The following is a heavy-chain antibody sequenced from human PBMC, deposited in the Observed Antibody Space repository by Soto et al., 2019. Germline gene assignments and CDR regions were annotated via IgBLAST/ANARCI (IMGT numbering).Heavy chain of an antibody. CDR2: ISHDGSNK. V-gene: IGHV3-30*18. CDR3: AKLIGGVKAIGGTGNWLDP. J-gene: IGHJ5*02. CDR1: GFIFSSYG. D-gene: IGHD3-3*01. Sequence: ESGGGVVQPGGSLRLSCAASGFIFSSYGMYWIRQAPGKGLEWVAGISHDGSNKYYGDSVKGRCTISRDNSKNTLFLQIDSLRAEDTAVYYCAKLIGGVKAIGGTGNWLDPWGQGTLVTVSS.